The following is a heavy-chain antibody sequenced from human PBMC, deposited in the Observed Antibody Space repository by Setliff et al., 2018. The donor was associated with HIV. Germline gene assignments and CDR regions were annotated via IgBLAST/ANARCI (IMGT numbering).Heavy chain of an antibody. D-gene: IGHD4-17*01. Sequence: ASVKVSCKASGYTFINYAMNWVRQAPGQGLEWMGWINTHTGRPTYAQAFTGRFVFSVDTSATTAYLQISSLKADDTAVYYCARALYGDYGGDINWLDPWGQGTLVTVSS. J-gene: IGHJ5*02. CDR2: INTHTGRP. CDR1: GYTFINYA. V-gene: IGHV7-4-1*02. CDR3: ARALYGDYGGDINWLDP.